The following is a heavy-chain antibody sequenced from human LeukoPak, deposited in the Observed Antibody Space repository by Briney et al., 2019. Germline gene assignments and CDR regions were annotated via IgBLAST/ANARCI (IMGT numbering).Heavy chain of an antibody. CDR3: ARQGMIPY. CDR2: IYPGDSDT. J-gene: IGHJ4*02. D-gene: IGHD3-16*01. CDR1: GYSFINHW. V-gene: IGHV5-51*01. Sequence: GESLKISFKGSGYSFINHWIGWVRQMPVTGLEWMGSIYPGDSDTRYSPSFQGQVTISADSSSNTAYLQWSSLKASDTAMYYCARQGMIPYWGQGTLVTVSS.